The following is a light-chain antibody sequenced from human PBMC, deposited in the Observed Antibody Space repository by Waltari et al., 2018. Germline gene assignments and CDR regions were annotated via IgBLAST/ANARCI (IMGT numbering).Light chain of an antibody. Sequence: SYELTQPPSVSVSPGQTASLTCSGPRLGDKYAYWYQQKPGQPPVLVIYQDSRRSSGIPERFSGSNSGNTATLTISGSQAMDEADYYCQAWDSNTVVFGGGTKLTVL. CDR3: QAWDSNTVV. J-gene: IGLJ2*01. V-gene: IGLV3-1*01. CDR2: QDS. CDR1: RLGDKY.